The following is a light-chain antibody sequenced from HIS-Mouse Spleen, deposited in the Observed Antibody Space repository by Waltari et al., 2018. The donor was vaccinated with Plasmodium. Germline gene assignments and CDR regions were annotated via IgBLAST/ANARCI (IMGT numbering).Light chain of an antibody. V-gene: IGKV2-30*01. Sequence: DGVMTQSPLSLPVIFGQPASISSSPRQSLVYSDGNTYLNWFQQRPGQCPRRLILKVSNRDSGVPDRFSGSGSGTDFTLKISRVEAEDVGVYYCMQGTHWPWTFGQGTKVEIK. CDR1: QSLVYSDGNTY. J-gene: IGKJ1*01. CDR2: KVS. CDR3: MQGTHWPWT.